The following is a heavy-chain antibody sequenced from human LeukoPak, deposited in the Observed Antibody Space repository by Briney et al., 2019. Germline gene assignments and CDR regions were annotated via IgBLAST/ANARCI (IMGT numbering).Heavy chain of an antibody. CDR2: IYPGDSDT. V-gene: IGHV5-51*01. CDR3: AQLQGGGGSYSYVDY. Sequence: GESLKIFCKGSGYSFTNYWIGWVRQMPGKGLEWMGIIYPGDSDTRYIPSFQGQVTISADKSINTAYLQWTSLKASDSAMYYCAQLQGGGGSYSYVDYWGQGTLVTVSS. J-gene: IGHJ4*02. CDR1: GYSFTNYW. D-gene: IGHD1-26*01.